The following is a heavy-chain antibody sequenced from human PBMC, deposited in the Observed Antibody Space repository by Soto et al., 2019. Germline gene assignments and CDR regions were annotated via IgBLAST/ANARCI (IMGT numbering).Heavy chain of an antibody. D-gene: IGHD1-26*01. V-gene: IGHV2-5*02. CDR3: AHGYGGRSPY. CDR2: IYWDDSK. Sequence: QITLKESGPALVKPTQTLTVTCTFSGFSLTTDSVGVGWIRQPPGEALEWLAVIYWDDSKTYRPSLRSRLTITKDTSKNQVALTMTNMDSLDTATYYSAHGYGGRSPYWGQGTLVTVSS. J-gene: IGHJ4*02. CDR1: GFSLTTDSVG.